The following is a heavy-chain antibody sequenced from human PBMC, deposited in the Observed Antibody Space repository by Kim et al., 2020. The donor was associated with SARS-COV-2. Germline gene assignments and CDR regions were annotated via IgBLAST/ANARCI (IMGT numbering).Heavy chain of an antibody. CDR1: GGSFSGYY. V-gene: IGHV4-34*01. Sequence: SETLSLTCAVYGGSFSGYYWSWIRQPPGKGLEWIGEINHSGSTNYNPSLKSRVTISVDTSKNQFSLKLSSVTAADTAVYYCARGPDYDILTGYTQYYFDYWGQGTLVTVSS. CDR2: INHSGST. CDR3: ARGPDYDILTGYTQYYFDY. J-gene: IGHJ4*02. D-gene: IGHD3-9*01.